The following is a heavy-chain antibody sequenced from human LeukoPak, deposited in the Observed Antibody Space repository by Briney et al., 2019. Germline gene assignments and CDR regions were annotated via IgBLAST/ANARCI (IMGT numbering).Heavy chain of an antibody. Sequence: SETLSLTCTVSGGSVSSGSYYWSWIRQPPGKGLEWIVYIYYSGSTNYNPSLKSRVTISVDTSKNQFSLKLSSVTAADTAVYYCARDRIAVAGTLYGMDVWGQGTTVTVSS. CDR2: IYYSGST. CDR3: ARDRIAVAGTLYGMDV. V-gene: IGHV4-61*01. D-gene: IGHD6-19*01. J-gene: IGHJ6*02. CDR1: GGSVSSGSYY.